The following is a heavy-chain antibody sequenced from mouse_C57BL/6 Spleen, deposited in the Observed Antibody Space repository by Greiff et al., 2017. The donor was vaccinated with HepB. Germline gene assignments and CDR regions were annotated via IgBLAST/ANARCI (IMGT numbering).Heavy chain of an antibody. Sequence: VQLQQPGAELVKPGASVKMSCKASGYTFTSYWITWVKQRPGQGLEWIGDIYPGSGSTNYNEKFKSKATLTVDTSSSTAYMQLSSLTSEDSAVYYCAGSFITTVVGDYYAMDYWGQGTSVTVSS. CDR3: AGSFITTVVGDYYAMDY. CDR1: GYTFTSYW. J-gene: IGHJ4*01. D-gene: IGHD1-1*01. CDR2: IYPGSGST. V-gene: IGHV1-55*01.